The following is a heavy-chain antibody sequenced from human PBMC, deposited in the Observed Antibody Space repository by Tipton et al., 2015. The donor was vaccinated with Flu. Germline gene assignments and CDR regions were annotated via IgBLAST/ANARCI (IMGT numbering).Heavy chain of an antibody. V-gene: IGHV3-23*01. Sequence: GSLRLSCVASGFTFSNYAMSWVRQAPGKGLEWASGISGSGGSTYYPDSVKGRFTISRDNSKNTLYLQMNSLTVEDTALYYCVKDLNQLYHYETSPYSGFDFWGQGTLVTVSS. CDR1: GFTFSNYA. CDR3: VKDLNQLYHYETSPYSGFDF. CDR2: ISGSGGST. D-gene: IGHD3-22*01. J-gene: IGHJ4*02.